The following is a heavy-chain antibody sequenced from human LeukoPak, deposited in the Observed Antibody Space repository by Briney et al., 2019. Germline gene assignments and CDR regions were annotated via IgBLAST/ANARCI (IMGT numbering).Heavy chain of an antibody. V-gene: IGHV3-11*01. J-gene: IGHJ4*02. CDR3: ARAYYYDSSGYYRD. CDR1: GFTFSDYY. Sequence: GGSLRLSCAASGFTFSDYYMSWIRQAPGKGLEWVSYISSSGSTIYYADSVKGRFTISRDNAKNSLYLQMNSLRAEDTAVYYCARAYYYDSSGYYRDWGQGTLVTVSS. CDR2: ISSSGSTI. D-gene: IGHD3-22*01.